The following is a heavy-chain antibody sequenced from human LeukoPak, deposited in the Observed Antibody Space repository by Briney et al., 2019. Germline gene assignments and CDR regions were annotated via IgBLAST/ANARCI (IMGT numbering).Heavy chain of an antibody. Sequence: PGGSLRLSCAASGFTFSSYEMNWVRQAPGKGLEWVSYISTSGNSIHYADSVKGRFTISRDNAKNSLYLQMNSLRAEDTAVYYCARENDSTGYYYGLVDYGGQGTLVTVSS. CDR3: ARENDSTGYYYGLVDY. V-gene: IGHV3-48*03. J-gene: IGHJ4*02. CDR1: GFTFSSYE. CDR2: ISTSGNSI. D-gene: IGHD3-22*01.